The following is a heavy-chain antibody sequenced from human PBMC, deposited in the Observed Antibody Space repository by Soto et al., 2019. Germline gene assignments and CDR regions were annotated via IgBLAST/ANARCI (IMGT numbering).Heavy chain of an antibody. CDR2: IYYSGST. D-gene: IGHD6-13*01. V-gene: IGHV4-39*01. CDR3: ARLRGYLAAAGLRPYYYYYGMDV. Sequence: PSETLSLTCTVSGGSISSSSYYWGWIRQPPGKGLEWIGSIYYSGSTYYNPSLKSRVTISVDTSKSQFSLKLTSVTAADTAVYYCARLRGYLAAAGLRPYYYYYGMDVWGQGTTVTVSS. CDR1: GGSISSSSYY. J-gene: IGHJ6*02.